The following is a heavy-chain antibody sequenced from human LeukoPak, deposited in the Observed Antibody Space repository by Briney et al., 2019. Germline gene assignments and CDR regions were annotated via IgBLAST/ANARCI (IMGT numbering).Heavy chain of an antibody. V-gene: IGHV4-38-2*01. Sequence: PSETLSLTCAVSGYSISSGYYWGWIRQPPGKGLEWIGSIYHSGSTYHNPSLKSRVTISVDTSKNQFSLKLSSVTAADTAVYYCASQYCSSTSCYADDAFDIWGQGTMVTVSS. CDR1: GYSISSGYY. D-gene: IGHD2-2*01. J-gene: IGHJ3*02. CDR3: ASQYCSSTSCYADDAFDI. CDR2: IYHSGST.